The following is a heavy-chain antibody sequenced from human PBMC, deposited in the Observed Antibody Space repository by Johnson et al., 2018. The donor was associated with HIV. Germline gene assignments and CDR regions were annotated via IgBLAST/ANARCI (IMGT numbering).Heavy chain of an antibody. CDR2: IKSKSDGGTT. D-gene: IGHD3-22*01. V-gene: IGHV3-15*01. CDR1: GFTFNNAW. CDR3: TTVADTSGYYPIKPFDYACDL. J-gene: IGHJ3*01. Sequence: VQLVESGGGLVKPGGSLRLSCAASGFTFNNAWMTWFRQPPGKGLEWVGRIKSKSDGGTTDYAAPVKGRFSISRDESQNTVYLEMNSLKTEDTAVYYCTTVADTSGYYPIKPFDYACDLWGQGAMVTVSS.